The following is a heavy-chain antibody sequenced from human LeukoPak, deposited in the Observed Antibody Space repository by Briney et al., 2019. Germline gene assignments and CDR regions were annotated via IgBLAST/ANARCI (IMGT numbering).Heavy chain of an antibody. D-gene: IGHD3-22*01. Sequence: LSLTCAVYGGSFSGYYWSWIRQPPGKGLEWVAVISYDGSEKHYADPVKGRFTISRDNSKNTLYLQMSSLRAEDTAMYYCAREGNSGYYPYWGQGILVTVSS. J-gene: IGHJ4*02. CDR3: AREGNSGYYPY. V-gene: IGHV3-30*03. CDR2: ISYDGSEK. CDR1: GGSFSGYY.